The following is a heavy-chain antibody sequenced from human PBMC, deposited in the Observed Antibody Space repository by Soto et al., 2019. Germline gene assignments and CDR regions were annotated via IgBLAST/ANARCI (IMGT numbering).Heavy chain of an antibody. CDR3: ARDGSSGWYGMRYFQH. CDR2: ISYDGSNK. J-gene: IGHJ1*01. D-gene: IGHD6-19*01. Sequence: QVQLVESGGGVVQPGRSLRLSCAASGFTFSSYAMHGVRQAPGKGLEWVAVISYDGSNKYYADTVKGRFTISRDNSKNTLYLQMNSLRAEDTAVYYCARDGSSGWYGMRYFQHWGQGTLVTVSS. CDR1: GFTFSSYA. V-gene: IGHV3-30-3*01.